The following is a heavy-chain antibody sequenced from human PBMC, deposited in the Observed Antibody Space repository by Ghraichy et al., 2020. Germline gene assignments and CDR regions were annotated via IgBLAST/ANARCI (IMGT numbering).Heavy chain of an antibody. CDR1: GFLFSDVW. CDR2: VRSRNEDGVT. D-gene: IGHD1-1*01. CDR3: ATGERLDY. V-gene: IGHV3-15*01. J-gene: IGHJ4*02. Sequence: GESLNISCAASGFLFSDVWMTWVRQAPGKGLEWVGRVRSRNEDGVTDYAAPVKGRFTISRDNSRNILFLQMDNLKTEDTAVYYCATGERLDYWGQGTLVKVSS.